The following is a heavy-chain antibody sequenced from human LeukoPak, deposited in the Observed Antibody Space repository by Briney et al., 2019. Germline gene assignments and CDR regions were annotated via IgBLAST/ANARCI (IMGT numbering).Heavy chain of an antibody. CDR3: ARPTPEDHETSGSINSVYLFHY. J-gene: IGHJ4*02. CDR2: IHPDGGGT. CDR1: GYTFTNYH. D-gene: IGHD3-22*01. V-gene: IGHV1-46*01. Sequence: ASVKVSCKTSGYTFTNYHIHWVRQAPGQEPEWMGIIHPDGGGTTYAQKFQSRVTMTSDLSTSTVYMQLNSLRSEDTAVYYCARPTPEDHETSGSINSVYLFHYWGQGTLVTVSS.